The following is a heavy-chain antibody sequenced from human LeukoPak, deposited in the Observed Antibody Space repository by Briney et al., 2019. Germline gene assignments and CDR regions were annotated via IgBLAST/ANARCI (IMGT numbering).Heavy chain of an antibody. D-gene: IGHD2-15*01. Sequence: ASVKVSCKASGYTFTSYDINWVRQATGQGLEWMGWMNPNSGNTGYAQKFQGRVTITRDTSASTAYMELSSLRSEDTAVYYCARDQDCSGGSCYSTYYYYGMDVWGQGTTVTVSS. CDR1: GYTFTSYD. CDR3: ARDQDCSGGSCYSTYYYYGMDV. V-gene: IGHV1-8*01. CDR2: MNPNSGNT. J-gene: IGHJ6*02.